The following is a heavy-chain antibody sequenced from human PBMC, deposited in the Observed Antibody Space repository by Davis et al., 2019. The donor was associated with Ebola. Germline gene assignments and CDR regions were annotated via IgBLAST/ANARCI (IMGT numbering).Heavy chain of an antibody. D-gene: IGHD3-10*01. V-gene: IGHV1-18*01. Sequence: AASVKVSCKASGYTFTSYGISWVRQAPGQGLEWMGWISAYNGNTNYAQKLQGRVTMTTDTSTSTAYMELRSLRSDDTAVYYCARAVTMVLPSGWFDPWGQGTLVTVSS. CDR3: ARAVTMVLPSGWFDP. J-gene: IGHJ5*02. CDR1: GYTFTSYG. CDR2: ISAYNGNT.